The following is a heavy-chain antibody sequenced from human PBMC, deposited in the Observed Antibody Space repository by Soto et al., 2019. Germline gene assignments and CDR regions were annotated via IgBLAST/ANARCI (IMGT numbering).Heavy chain of an antibody. J-gene: IGHJ4*02. Sequence: QVQLVESGGGVVQPGTSLRLSCAASGFAFLTHPLHWVRQAPGKGLEWVAVISYDGTSKFYAASVRGRFTISRDNYKQTLSLKMDSLKPGDTAMYYCAGGPIGAVAGLFDYWGQGTLVTVSS. D-gene: IGHD6-19*01. CDR3: AGGPIGAVAGLFDY. CDR2: ISYDGTSK. CDR1: GFAFLTHP. V-gene: IGHV3-30-3*01.